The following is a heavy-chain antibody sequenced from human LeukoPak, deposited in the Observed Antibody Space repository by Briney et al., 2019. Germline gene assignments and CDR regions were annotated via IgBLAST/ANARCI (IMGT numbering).Heavy chain of an antibody. CDR2: IYYSGSI. V-gene: IGHV4-59*01. J-gene: IGHJ4*02. D-gene: IGHD6-25*01. Sequence: PSETLSLTCTVSGGSISSYYWSWIRQPPGEGLEWIGYIYYSGSINYNPSLKSRVTISVDTSKNQFSLKLSSVTAADTAVYYCARDSAADYFDYWGQGTLVTVSS. CDR3: ARDSAADYFDY. CDR1: GGSISSYY.